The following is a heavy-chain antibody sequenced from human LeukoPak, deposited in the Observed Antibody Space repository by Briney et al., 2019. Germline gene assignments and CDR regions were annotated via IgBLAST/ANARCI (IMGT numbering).Heavy chain of an antibody. CDR2: ISGNNDNP. V-gene: IGHV1-18*01. D-gene: IGHD3/OR15-3a*01. CDR1: AYTFSNCG. CDR3: ASDGTRPHDY. Sequence: ASVKVCCKAAAYTFSNCGISWLRQAPGQGLEWMGWISGNNDNPNYGQKFQGRFTVTSDSSTGTAYMELRNLRSDDTAVHYCASDGTRPHDYWGQGALVTVSS. J-gene: IGHJ4*02.